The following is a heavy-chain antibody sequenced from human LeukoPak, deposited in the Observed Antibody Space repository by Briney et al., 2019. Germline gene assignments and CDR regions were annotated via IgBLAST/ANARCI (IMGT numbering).Heavy chain of an antibody. CDR3: ARTYDYGDPRSGFDI. D-gene: IGHD4-17*01. Sequence: SQTLSLTCAIPGDSVSSNSAAWNWIRQSPSRGLEWLGRTYYRSKWYNDYAVSVKSRITINPDTSKNQCSLQLNSVTPEDTAVYYCARTYDYGDPRSGFDIWGQGTMVTVSS. V-gene: IGHV6-1*01. CDR2: TYYRSKWYN. J-gene: IGHJ3*02. CDR1: GDSVSSNSAA.